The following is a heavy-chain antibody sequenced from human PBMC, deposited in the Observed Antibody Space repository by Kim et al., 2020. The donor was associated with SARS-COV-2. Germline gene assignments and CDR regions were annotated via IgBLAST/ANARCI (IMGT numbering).Heavy chain of an antibody. CDR1: GFTFSSYA. CDR3: AKGAAYSFRYGMDV. D-gene: IGHD4-4*01. Sequence: GGSLRLSCAASGFTFSSYAMNWVRQAPGKGLECVSVISASGGTTYYADSVKGRFTISRDNSKNTLYLQMNSLRAEDTAFYYCAKGAAYSFRYGMDVWGQGITVTVSS. V-gene: IGHV3-23*01. J-gene: IGHJ6*02. CDR2: ISASGGTT.